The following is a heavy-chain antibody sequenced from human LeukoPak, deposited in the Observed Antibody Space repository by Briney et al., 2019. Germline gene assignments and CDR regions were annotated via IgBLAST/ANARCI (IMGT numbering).Heavy chain of an antibody. Sequence: GGSLRLSCAASGFTVSSNYMSWVRQAPGKGLEWVSVIYSSGSTYYADSVKGRFTISRDNSKNTLYLQMNSLRAEDTAVYYCPKDRATGTQFYFYGMDVWGQGTTVTVSS. D-gene: IGHD3-10*01. V-gene: IGHV3-66*03. CDR1: GFTVSSNY. J-gene: IGHJ6*02. CDR2: IYSSGST. CDR3: PKDRATGTQFYFYGMDV.